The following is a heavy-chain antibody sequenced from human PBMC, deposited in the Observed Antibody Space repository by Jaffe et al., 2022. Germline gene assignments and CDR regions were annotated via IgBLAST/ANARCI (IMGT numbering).Heavy chain of an antibody. V-gene: IGHV1-3*01. Sequence: QVQLVQSGAEVKKPGASVKVSCKASGYTFTSYAMHWVRQAPGQRLEWMGWINAGNGNTKYSQKFQGRVTITRDTSASTAYMELSSLRSEDTAVYYCARDKSSWFKLLTDYWGQGTLVTVSS. CDR1: GYTFTSYA. D-gene: IGHD6-13*01. CDR2: INAGNGNT. CDR3: ARDKSSWFKLLTDY. J-gene: IGHJ4*02.